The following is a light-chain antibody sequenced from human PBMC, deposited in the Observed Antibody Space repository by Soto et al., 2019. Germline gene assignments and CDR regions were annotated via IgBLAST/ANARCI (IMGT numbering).Light chain of an antibody. CDR2: ANS. CDR3: QSYDSSLSGYV. V-gene: IGLV1-40*01. J-gene: IGLJ1*01. Sequence: QSVLTQPPSVSGAPGQRVTISCTGNSSNIGAGNDVNWYQQLPGTAPKLLIYANSNRPSGVPDRVSGSKSGTTASLAITGLQAEDEADYYCQSYDSSLSGYVFGTGTKLTVL. CDR1: SSNIGAGND.